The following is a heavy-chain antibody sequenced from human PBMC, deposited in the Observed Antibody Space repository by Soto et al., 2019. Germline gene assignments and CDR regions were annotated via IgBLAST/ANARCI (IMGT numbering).Heavy chain of an antibody. J-gene: IGHJ3*02. D-gene: IGHD1-7*01. CDR2: ISAYNGNK. CDR1: GYTFTSYG. CDR3: ARAITGTTKGAFDI. V-gene: IGHV1-18*01. Sequence: ASVKVSCKASGYTFTSYGISWVRQAPGQGLEWMGWISAYNGNKNYAQKLQGRITMTTDTSTSTAYMEMRSLRSDGTAENYCARAITGTTKGAFDIWGQGTMVTVSS.